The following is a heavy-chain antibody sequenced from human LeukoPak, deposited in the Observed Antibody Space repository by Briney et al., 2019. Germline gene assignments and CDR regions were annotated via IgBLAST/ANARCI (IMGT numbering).Heavy chain of an antibody. V-gene: IGHV5-51*01. CDR2: IYPGDSDT. J-gene: IGHJ4*02. CDR3: ARGGIVGSAFDY. D-gene: IGHD1-26*01. CDR1: GYSFSSYW. Sequence: GESLKISCQGSGYSFSSYWIGWVRQMPGKGLEWMGIIYPGDSDTRYSPSFQGQVTISADNFISTAYLQWGSLKASNTAMYYCARGGIVGSAFDYWGQGTLVTVSS.